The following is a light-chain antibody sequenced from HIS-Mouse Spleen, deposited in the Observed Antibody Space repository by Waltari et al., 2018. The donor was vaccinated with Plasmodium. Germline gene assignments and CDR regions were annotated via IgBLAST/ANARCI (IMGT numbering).Light chain of an antibody. J-gene: IGKJ2*01. CDR2: WAS. V-gene: IGKV4-1*01. CDR1: PSVLYSTNNKNY. CDR3: QKYYSTPYT. Sequence: DIVMTQSPDSLAVSLGERATINCKSSPSVLYSTNNKNYLAWYQPKPGQPPKLLIYWASTRESGVPDRFRGSGSGTDFTLTISSLQAEDVAVYYCQKYYSTPYTFGQGTKLEIK.